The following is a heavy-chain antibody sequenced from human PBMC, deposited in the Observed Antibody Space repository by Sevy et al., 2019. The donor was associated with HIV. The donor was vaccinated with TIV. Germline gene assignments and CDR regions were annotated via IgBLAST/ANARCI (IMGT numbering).Heavy chain of an antibody. J-gene: IGHJ6*03. Sequence: GGSLRLSCAVSGFAFSDYYMTWIRQAPGKGLEWVSYITSGGNSINYAGSVKGRFTVSRDNTKNSLYLQMNSLRAEDMAVYYCARVDYDDYTTWGTGYYYMDVWGKGTMVTVSS. CDR3: ARVDYDDYTTWGTGYYYMDV. D-gene: IGHD4-17*01. CDR1: GFAFSDYY. V-gene: IGHV3-11*01. CDR2: ITSGGNSI.